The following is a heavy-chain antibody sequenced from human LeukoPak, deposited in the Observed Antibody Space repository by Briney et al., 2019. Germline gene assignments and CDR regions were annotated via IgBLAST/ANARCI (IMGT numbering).Heavy chain of an antibody. CDR2: ISAYSGNT. CDR1: GYTFNTYG. J-gene: IGHJ5*02. V-gene: IGHV1-18*01. Sequence: ASVKVSCKASGYTFNTYGITWVRQAPGQGPEWMGWISAYSGNTNYAHKLQGRVTMTTDTSTSTVYMELSSLRSDDTAVYYCARPLGSLKEYWWFDPWGQGTLVTVSS. D-gene: IGHD2/OR15-2a*01. CDR3: ARPLGSLKEYWWFDP.